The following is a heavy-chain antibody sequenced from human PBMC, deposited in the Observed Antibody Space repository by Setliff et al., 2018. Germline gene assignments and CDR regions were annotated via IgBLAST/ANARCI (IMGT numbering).Heavy chain of an antibody. Sequence: ASVQVSCKASGYTFINYDINWVRQATGKGLEWMGWLNPNISATLYAPKFQGRVTMTRDTSTSTCYMELSSLRSEDTAVYYCARGVGAMGDYWGQGTLVTVSS. J-gene: IGHJ4*02. CDR1: GYTFINYD. CDR3: ARGVGAMGDY. D-gene: IGHD1-26*01. V-gene: IGHV1-8*01. CDR2: LNPNISAT.